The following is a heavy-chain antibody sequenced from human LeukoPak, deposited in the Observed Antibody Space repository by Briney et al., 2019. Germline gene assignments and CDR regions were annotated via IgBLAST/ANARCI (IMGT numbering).Heavy chain of an antibody. CDR2: IRYDGSNK. Sequence: XSXXXMHWVRXAPGKGLEWVAFIRYDGSNKYYADSVKGRFTISRDNSKNTLYLQMNSLRAEDTAVYYCAKTTYSSSWYTSSWGQGTLVTVSS. V-gene: IGHV3-30*02. D-gene: IGHD6-13*01. J-gene: IGHJ4*02. CDR1: XSXXX. CDR3: AKTTYSSSWYTSS.